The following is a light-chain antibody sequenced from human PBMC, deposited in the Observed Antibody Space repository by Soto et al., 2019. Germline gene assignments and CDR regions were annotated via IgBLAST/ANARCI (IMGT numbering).Light chain of an antibody. J-gene: IGKJ4*01. Sequence: EIVLTQSPGTLSLSPGGRATLSCRASQSVSSSYLAWYQQKPGQAPRLLIYGASSRDTGIPDRFSGSGSGTDFTLTISRLEPEDFAVYYCQQYGSSPLTFGGGTKVEIQ. V-gene: IGKV3-20*01. CDR2: GAS. CDR1: QSVSSSY. CDR3: QQYGSSPLT.